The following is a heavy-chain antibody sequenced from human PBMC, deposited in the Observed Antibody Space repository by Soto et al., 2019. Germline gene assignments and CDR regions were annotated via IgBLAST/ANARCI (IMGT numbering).Heavy chain of an antibody. CDR2: XYXXXST. J-gene: IGHJ4*02. CDR3: ARRYGYSFDY. D-gene: IGHD1-1*01. V-gene: IGHV4-59*08. CDR1: GGSISSYY. Sequence: XXTLSLTCTVSGGSISSYYWSWIRQPPGXXXXXXXXXYXXXSTXXKKXXXXXXXIXXXKXXXQLYMKMRSVTAEETAVYYCARRYGYSFDYWGQGTLGNVSS.